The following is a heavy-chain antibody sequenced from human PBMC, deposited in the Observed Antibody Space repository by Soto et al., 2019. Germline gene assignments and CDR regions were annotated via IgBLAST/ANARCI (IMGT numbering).Heavy chain of an antibody. CDR3: ARPPYYYDSSGYYTPHFDY. J-gene: IGHJ4*02. Sequence: QVQLVESGGGVVQPGRSLRLSCAASGFTFSSYGMHWVRQAPGKGLEWVAVISYDGSNTYYADSVKGRFTISRDNSKNTLYLQMTSLRVEDTAVYYCARPPYYYDSSGYYTPHFDYWGQGTLVTVSS. D-gene: IGHD3-22*01. CDR2: ISYDGSNT. CDR1: GFTFSSYG. V-gene: IGHV3-30*03.